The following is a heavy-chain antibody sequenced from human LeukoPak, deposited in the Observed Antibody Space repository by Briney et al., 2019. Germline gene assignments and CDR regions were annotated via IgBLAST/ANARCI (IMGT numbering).Heavy chain of an antibody. D-gene: IGHD3-9*01. J-gene: IGHJ4*02. Sequence: GGSLRLSCVASGFIFRNYAMSWVRQAPGKGMEWVSAINGSGDTTYYADSVKGRFTISRDNSKNTLYVEMNTLRAEDTAVYYCAKWGDYDILTGYYVPDFWGQGTLVTVSS. CDR1: GFIFRNYA. CDR2: INGSGDTT. CDR3: AKWGDYDILTGYYVPDF. V-gene: IGHV3-23*01.